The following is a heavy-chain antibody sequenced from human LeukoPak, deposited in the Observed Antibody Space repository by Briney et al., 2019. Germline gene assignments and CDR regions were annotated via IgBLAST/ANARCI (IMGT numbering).Heavy chain of an antibody. CDR3: ARLNYDILTGPRGVYFDY. J-gene: IGHJ4*02. CDR2: IYPGDSDT. D-gene: IGHD3-9*01. V-gene: IGHV5-51*01. Sequence: GESLKLSCKGSGYSFSSYSIGWVRQMPWKGLEWMGIIYPGDSDTTYSPSFQGQVTISADKSITTAYLQWSSVKASDTAVYYCARLNYDILTGPRGVYFDYRGQGTLVTVSS. CDR1: GYSFSSYS.